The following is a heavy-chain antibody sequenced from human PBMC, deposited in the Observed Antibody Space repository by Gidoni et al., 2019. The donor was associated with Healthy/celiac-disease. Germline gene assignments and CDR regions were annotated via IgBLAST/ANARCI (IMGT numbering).Heavy chain of an antibody. D-gene: IGHD3-10*01. CDR1: GGTFSSYA. CDR2: IIPILGIA. V-gene: IGHV1-69*04. J-gene: IGHJ5*02. CDR3: ARDPSGVRGVTSLTNWFDP. Sequence: QVQLVQSGAEVKKPGSSVKVSCKASGGTFSSYAISWVRQAPGQGLEWMGRIIPILGIANYAQKFQGRVTITADKSTSTAYMELSSLRSEDTAVYYCARDPSGVRGVTSLTNWFDPWGQRTLVTVSS.